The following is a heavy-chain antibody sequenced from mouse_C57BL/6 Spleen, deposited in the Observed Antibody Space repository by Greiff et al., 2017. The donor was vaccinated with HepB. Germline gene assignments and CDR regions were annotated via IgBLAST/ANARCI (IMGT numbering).Heavy chain of an antibody. CDR3: ARKETAHALAWFAY. J-gene: IGHJ3*01. Sequence: QVQLQQSGAELARPGASVKLSCKASGYTFTSYGISWVKQRTGQGLEWIGEIYPRSGNTYYNEKFKGKATLTADKSSSTAYMELRSLTSEDAAVYFCARKETAHALAWFAYWGQGTLVTVSA. D-gene: IGHD3-2*02. CDR2: IYPRSGNT. V-gene: IGHV1-81*01. CDR1: GYTFTSYG.